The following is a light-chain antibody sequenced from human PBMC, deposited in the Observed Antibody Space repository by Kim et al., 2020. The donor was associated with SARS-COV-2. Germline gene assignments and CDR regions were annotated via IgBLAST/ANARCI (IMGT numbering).Light chain of an antibody. CDR2: GAS. J-gene: IGKJ2*01. V-gene: IGKV1-39*01. CDR3: QQSVSTPYT. Sequence: SSVEDRVTITCRASETIRYFINWYQQKPGRAPHLLIYGASYLQPGVPSRFRGSGSGTDFTLTITDLQPEDFATYFCQQSVSTPYTFGQGTKVDIK. CDR1: ETIRYF.